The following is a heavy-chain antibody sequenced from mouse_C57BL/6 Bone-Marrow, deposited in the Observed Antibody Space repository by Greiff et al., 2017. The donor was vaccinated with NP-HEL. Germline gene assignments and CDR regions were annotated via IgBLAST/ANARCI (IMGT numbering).Heavy chain of an antibody. CDR1: GYTFTNYW. J-gene: IGHJ4*01. CDR2: IYPGGGYT. Sequence: QVQLKESGAELVRPGTSVKMSCKASGYTFTNYWIGWAKQRPGHGLEWIGDIYPGGGYTNYNEKFKGKATLTADKSSSTAYMQFSSLTSEDSAIYYCARRLIYYDYGGAMDYWGQGTSVTVSS. CDR3: ARRLIYYDYGGAMDY. D-gene: IGHD2-4*01. V-gene: IGHV1-63*01.